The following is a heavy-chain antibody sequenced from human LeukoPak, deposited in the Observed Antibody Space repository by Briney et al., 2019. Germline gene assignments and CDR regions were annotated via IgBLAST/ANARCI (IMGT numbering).Heavy chain of an antibody. Sequence: GRSLRLSCAASGFTFYDYGMHWVRQAPGKGLEWVSGISWNSGSIGYADSVKGRFTISRDNAKNSLYQQMNSLRAEDTAVYYCARVPWGTDSCGYYYENYWGQGTLVTVSS. V-gene: IGHV3-9*01. CDR2: ISWNSGSI. D-gene: IGHD3-22*01. CDR3: ARVPWGTDSCGYYYENY. CDR1: GFTFYDYG. J-gene: IGHJ4*02.